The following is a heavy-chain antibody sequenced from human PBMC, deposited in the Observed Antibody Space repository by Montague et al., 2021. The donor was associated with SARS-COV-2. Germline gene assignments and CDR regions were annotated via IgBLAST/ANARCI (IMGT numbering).Heavy chain of an antibody. V-gene: IGHV4-59*08. CDR1: GGSISNDY. CDR3: ECARLLGWAVDV. Sequence: SETLSLTCTVSGGSISNDYWSWIRKPPGKGLEWIGIIYHNDSTNYNHSRYRRVPISIAVYMTKFSLTLKSMTAADAAVYECECARLLGWAVDVWGQGTTVTVSS. J-gene: IGHJ6*02. D-gene: IGHD2-21*01. CDR2: IYHNDST.